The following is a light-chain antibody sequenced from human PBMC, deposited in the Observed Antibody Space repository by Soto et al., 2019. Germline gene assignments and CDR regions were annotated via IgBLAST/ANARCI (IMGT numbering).Light chain of an antibody. J-gene: IGLJ3*02. CDR1: SSDVGGYNY. V-gene: IGLV2-14*01. Sequence: QSALTQPASVSGSPGQSITISCTGTSSDVGGYNYDSWFQHHPGKAPKLMIYEVSNRPSGVSNRFSGSKSGNTASLTISGLQAEDEADYYCSSYTSSNTLVFGGGTKLTVL. CDR2: EVS. CDR3: SSYTSSNTLV.